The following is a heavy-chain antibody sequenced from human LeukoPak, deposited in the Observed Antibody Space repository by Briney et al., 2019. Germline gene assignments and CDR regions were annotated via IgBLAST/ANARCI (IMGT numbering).Heavy chain of an antibody. J-gene: IGHJ5*02. CDR2: IYPCDSDT. CDR3: ARRRYYFDSSGSSYFNWFDP. V-gene: IGHV5-51*01. Sequence: GESLKISRKGSGYRFTSYWIGWVRQIPGKGLEWMGIIYPCDSDTRYSPSFQGQVTISADKSISTAHLQWSSLKASDTAMYYCARRRYYFDSSGSSYFNWFDPWGEGNLVT. D-gene: IGHD3-22*01. CDR1: GYRFTSYW.